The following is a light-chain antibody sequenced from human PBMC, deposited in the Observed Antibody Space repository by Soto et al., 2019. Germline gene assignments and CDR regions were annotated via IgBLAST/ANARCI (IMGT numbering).Light chain of an antibody. V-gene: IGKV1-39*01. CDR2: AAS. CDR1: QSISSY. J-gene: IGKJ1*01. Sequence: DIQMTQSPSSLSASVADRVTITCRASQSISSYLNWYQQKPGKAPKLLIYAASSLQSGVPSGFSGSGSGTDFTLTISSLQPEDFATYYCQQSYSTPQFGQGTKV. CDR3: QQSYSTPQ.